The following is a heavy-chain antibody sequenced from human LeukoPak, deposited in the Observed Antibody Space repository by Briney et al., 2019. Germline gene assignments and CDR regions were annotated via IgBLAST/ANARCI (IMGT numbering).Heavy chain of an antibody. J-gene: IGHJ4*02. Sequence: GGSLRLSCAASGFTFSSYGMHWVRQAPGKGLEWVAVISYDGSNKYYADSVKGRFTISRDYSKNTLYLQMNSLRAEDTAVYYCAKDFAGATSDYWGQGTLVTVSS. CDR3: AKDFAGATSDY. D-gene: IGHD1-26*01. CDR1: GFTFSSYG. V-gene: IGHV3-30*18. CDR2: ISYDGSNK.